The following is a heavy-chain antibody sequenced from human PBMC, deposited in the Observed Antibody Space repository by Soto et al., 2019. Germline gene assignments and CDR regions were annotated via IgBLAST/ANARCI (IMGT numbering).Heavy chain of an antibody. CDR2: IDPSDSYT. J-gene: IGHJ4*02. V-gene: IGHV5-10-1*01. D-gene: IGHD5-18*01. CDR3: ARRGYSYAYFY. CDR1: GYTVTSYW. Sequence: GESLKISCDGSGYTVTSYWINWVRQMPGRGLEWMGRIDPSDSYTNYSPSFQGHVTISVDKSIDTAYLQWSGLKASDTAIYYCARRGYSYAYFYWGQGTLVTVSS.